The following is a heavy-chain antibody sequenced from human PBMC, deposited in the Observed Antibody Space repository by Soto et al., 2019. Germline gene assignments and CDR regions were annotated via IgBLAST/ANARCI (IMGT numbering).Heavy chain of an antibody. CDR1: GFTFSDYY. Sequence: PGGSLRLSCAASGFTFSDYYMSWIRQAPGKGLEWVSYIGSGSTIYYADSVKGRFTISRDNAKNSLYLQTNSLRAEDTAVYYCARVLTGYADYWGQGTLVTVSS. CDR3: ARVLTGYADY. J-gene: IGHJ4*02. CDR2: IGSGSTI. D-gene: IGHD3-9*01. V-gene: IGHV3-11*01.